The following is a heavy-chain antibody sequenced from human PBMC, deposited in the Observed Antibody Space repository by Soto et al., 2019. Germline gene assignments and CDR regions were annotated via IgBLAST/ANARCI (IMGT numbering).Heavy chain of an antibody. Sequence: QVQLVESGGGLVKPGGSLRLSCEASGFIFSDYYMNWIRQAPGRGPEWIAIISSTSSFTKYTDSVKGRFTISRDNAKSSLYPQMHSLRAEDTAVYFCAIEKVGAMLRGIRINWFDPWGQGTLVTVSS. V-gene: IGHV3-11*05. CDR3: AIEKVGAMLRGIRINWFDP. CDR1: GFIFSDYY. D-gene: IGHD3-10*01. CDR2: ISSTSSFT. J-gene: IGHJ5*02.